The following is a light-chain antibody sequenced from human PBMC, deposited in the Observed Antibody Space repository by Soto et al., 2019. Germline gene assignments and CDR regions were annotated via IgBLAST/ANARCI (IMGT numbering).Light chain of an antibody. J-gene: IGLJ2*01. V-gene: IGLV2-23*02. CDR2: AVS. Sequence: QSALTQPASVSGSPGQWIAISCAGTNSDVGNYNLVSWYQHHPGKAPRLIIYAVSKRPSGISDRFSGSKSGSTASLTISGLQPEDEADYHCCSYAGNTTFKLGGGTKLTVL. CDR1: NSDVGNYNL. CDR3: CSYAGNTTFK.